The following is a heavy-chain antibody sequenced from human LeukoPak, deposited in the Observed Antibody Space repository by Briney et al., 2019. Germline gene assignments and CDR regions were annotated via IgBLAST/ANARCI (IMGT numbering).Heavy chain of an antibody. CDR3: AKDGPSIAAYYFDC. D-gene: IGHD6-6*01. Sequence: GGSLRLSCAASGFTFSSYAITWVRQAPGKGLEWVSAICGSGGCTYYADSVKGRFTISRDNSKNTLYLQMNSLRAEDTAVYYCAKDGPSIAAYYFDCWGQGTLVTVSS. CDR2: ICGSGGCT. V-gene: IGHV3-23*01. J-gene: IGHJ4*02. CDR1: GFTFSSYA.